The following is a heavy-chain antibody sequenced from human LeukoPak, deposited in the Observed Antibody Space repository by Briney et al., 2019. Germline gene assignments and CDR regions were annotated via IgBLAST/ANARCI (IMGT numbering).Heavy chain of an antibody. J-gene: IGHJ4*02. CDR1: GFTVSSNY. D-gene: IGHD5-24*01. CDR3: ARSFPRLQWYFDY. CDR2: IYSGGSA. V-gene: IGHV3-66*01. Sequence: PGGSLRLSCAASGFTVSSNYVSWVRQAPGKGLEWVSVIYSGGSAYYADSVKGRFTISRDNSKNTLYLQMNSLRAEDTAVYYCARSFPRLQWYFDYWGQGTLVTVSS.